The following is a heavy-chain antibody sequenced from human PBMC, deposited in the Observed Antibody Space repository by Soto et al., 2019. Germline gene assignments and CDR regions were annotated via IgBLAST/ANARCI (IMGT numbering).Heavy chain of an antibody. J-gene: IGHJ4*02. CDR3: TTSGGNSPALFDY. CDR1: GFIFNNAW. CDR2: IKSETDGGTT. Sequence: GGSLRLSCAASGFIFNNAWMNWVRQAPGKGLEWVGRIKSETDGGTTDFAAHVKGRFTISRDDSKNTLFLQMNSLKTEDTAVYYCTTSGGNSPALFDYWGKGTLVTV. D-gene: IGHD2-21*02. V-gene: IGHV3-15*07.